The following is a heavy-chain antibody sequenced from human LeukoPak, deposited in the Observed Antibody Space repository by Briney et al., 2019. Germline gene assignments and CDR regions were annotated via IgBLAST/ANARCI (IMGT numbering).Heavy chain of an antibody. D-gene: IGHD3-16*02. CDR2: ISSFSGTI. Sequence: GGSLRLSCAASGFTFSIYSMNWVRQAPGKGLEWVSYISSFSGTINYADSLKGRFTISRHNAKNSLYLQMNSLRAEDTAVYYCARVSAGVIGMKDVFDIWGQGTMVTVSS. CDR3: ARVSAGVIGMKDVFDI. J-gene: IGHJ3*02. CDR1: GFTFSIYS. V-gene: IGHV3-48*04.